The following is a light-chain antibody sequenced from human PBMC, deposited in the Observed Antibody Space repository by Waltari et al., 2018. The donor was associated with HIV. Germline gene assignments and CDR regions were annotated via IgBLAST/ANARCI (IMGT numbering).Light chain of an antibody. J-gene: IGLJ2*01. CDR2: SNN. Sequence: QSVLTQPPSASGTPGQRVTISCSGSSSTIGSNTVNWYQQPPGTAPKLLIYSNNQRPSGVPDRYSVAKSGTSASLAISGLQSEDEADYYCAAWDDSLNGVVFGGGTKLTVL. CDR3: AAWDDSLNGVV. V-gene: IGLV1-44*01. CDR1: SSTIGSNT.